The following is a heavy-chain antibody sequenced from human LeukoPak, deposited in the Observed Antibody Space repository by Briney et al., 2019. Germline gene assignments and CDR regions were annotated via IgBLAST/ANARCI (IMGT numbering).Heavy chain of an antibody. CDR3: ARDKSRGWPFDY. J-gene: IGHJ4*02. V-gene: IGHV3-21*01. Sequence: PGGSLRLSCAASGFTFSSYSMNWVRQAPGKGLEWVSSISSGSTYMYYADSVKGRFTISRDNAQNSMYLQMNSLRAEDTAVYYCARDKSRGWPFDYWGQGTLVAVSS. D-gene: IGHD6-19*01. CDR1: GFTFSSYS. CDR2: ISSGSTYM.